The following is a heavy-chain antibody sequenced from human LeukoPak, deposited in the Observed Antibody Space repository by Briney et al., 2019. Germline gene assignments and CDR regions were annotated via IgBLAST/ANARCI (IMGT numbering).Heavy chain of an antibody. CDR2: INPNSGCT. V-gene: IGHV1-2*02. J-gene: IGHJ5*02. CDR1: GYTFTCYY. D-gene: IGHD6-13*01. CDR3: ARDQQQLSYWFDP. Sequence: ASVKVSCKASGYTFTCYYMHWVRQAPGQGREWMGWINPNSGCTNYAQKFEGRVTMARDTSISTAYMELSRLRSDDTAVYSCARDQQQLSYWFDPWGQGTLVTVSS.